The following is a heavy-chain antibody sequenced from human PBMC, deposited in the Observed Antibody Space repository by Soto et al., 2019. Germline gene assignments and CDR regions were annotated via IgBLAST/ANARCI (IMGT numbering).Heavy chain of an antibody. CDR2: MNPNSGNT. CDR3: ARVFKVRAAAGTTVGY. Sequence: GASVKVSCKASGYTFTSYDINWVRQATGQGLEWMGWMNPNSGNTGYAQKFQGRVTMTRNTSISTAYMELSSLRSEDTAVYYCARVFKVRAAAGTTVGYWGQGTLVTVSS. D-gene: IGHD6-13*01. J-gene: IGHJ4*02. V-gene: IGHV1-8*01. CDR1: GYTFTSYD.